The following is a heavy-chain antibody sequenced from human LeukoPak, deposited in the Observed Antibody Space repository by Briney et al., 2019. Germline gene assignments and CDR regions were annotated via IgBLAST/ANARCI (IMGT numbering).Heavy chain of an antibody. CDR3: ARVATTYCSGGSCSWVI. CDR2: IYYSGST. J-gene: IGHJ3*02. Sequence: SETLSLTCTVSGGSISSYYWSWIRQPPGKGLEWIGYIYYSGSTNYNPSLKSRVTISVDTSKNQFSLKLSSVTAADTAVYYCARVATTYCSGGSCSWVIWGQGTMVTVSS. D-gene: IGHD2-15*01. V-gene: IGHV4-59*01. CDR1: GGSISSYY.